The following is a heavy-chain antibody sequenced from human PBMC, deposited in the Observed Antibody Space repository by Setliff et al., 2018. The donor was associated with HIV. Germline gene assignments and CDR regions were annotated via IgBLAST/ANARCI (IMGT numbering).Heavy chain of an antibody. Sequence: SETLSLTCTVSGGSISTYYWSWIRQAPGRGLEWIGYIYYTGRTNYNPSLKSRVTMSLDSSKKQFSLKLSSVTAADTAVYFCARGRVFCNGDSCYHLDYWGQGIPVTVSS. CDR3: ARGRVFCNGDSCYHLDY. CDR2: IYYTGRT. J-gene: IGHJ4*02. V-gene: IGHV4-59*01. D-gene: IGHD2-15*01. CDR1: GGSISTYY.